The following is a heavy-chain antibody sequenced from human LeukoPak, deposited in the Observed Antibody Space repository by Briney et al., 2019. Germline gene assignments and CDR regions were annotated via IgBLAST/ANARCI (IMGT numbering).Heavy chain of an antibody. V-gene: IGHV1-46*01. J-gene: IGHJ4*02. CDR2: INPSGGST. D-gene: IGHD6-19*01. CDR1: GYTFTSYY. CDR3: ARDRGAVATSTYFDY. Sequence: ASVKVSCKASGYTFTSYYIHWVRQAPGQGLEWMGIINPSGGSTSYAQKLQGRVTMTRDTSTSTVYMGLSSLRSEDTAVYYCARDRGAVATSTYFDYWGQGTLVTVSS.